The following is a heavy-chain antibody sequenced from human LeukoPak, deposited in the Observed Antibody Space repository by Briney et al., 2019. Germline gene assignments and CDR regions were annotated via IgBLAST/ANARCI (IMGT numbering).Heavy chain of an antibody. D-gene: IGHD1-26*01. CDR2: INPNSGGT. J-gene: IGHJ4*02. CDR1: GYTFTSYG. CDR3: ARRVGANKYYFDY. V-gene: IGHV1-2*02. Sequence: GASVKVSCKASGYTFTSYGISWVRQAPGQGLEWMGWINPNSGGTNYAQKFQGRVTMTRDTSISTAYMELSRLRSDDTAVYYCARRVGANKYYFDYWGQGTLVTVSS.